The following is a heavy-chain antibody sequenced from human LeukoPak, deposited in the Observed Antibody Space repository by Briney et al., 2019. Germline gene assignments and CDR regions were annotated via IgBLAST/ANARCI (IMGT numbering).Heavy chain of an antibody. CDR1: GFTFDDYA. J-gene: IGHJ4*02. CDR3: AKDMRHGSGSY. Sequence: PGGSLRLSCAASGFTFDDYAMHWFRQAPGKGLEWVSLISGDGGSTYYADSVKGRFTISRDNSKNSLYLQMNSLRTEDTVLYYCAKDMRHGSGSYWGQGTLVTVSS. V-gene: IGHV3-43*02. D-gene: IGHD3-10*01. CDR2: ISGDGGST.